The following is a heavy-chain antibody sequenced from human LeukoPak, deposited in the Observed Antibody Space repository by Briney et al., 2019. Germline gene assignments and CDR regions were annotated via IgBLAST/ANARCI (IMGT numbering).Heavy chain of an antibody. V-gene: IGHV3-30-3*01. Sequence: GGSLRLSCAASGFTFSSYAMNWVRQAPGKGLEWLAVISYDGSNKYYADSVKGRFTISRDNSKNTLYLQMNSLKAEDTAVYYCARDGRSSGWYQGFDYWGQGTLVTVSS. CDR2: ISYDGSNK. CDR1: GFTFSSYA. D-gene: IGHD6-19*01. J-gene: IGHJ4*02. CDR3: ARDGRSSGWYQGFDY.